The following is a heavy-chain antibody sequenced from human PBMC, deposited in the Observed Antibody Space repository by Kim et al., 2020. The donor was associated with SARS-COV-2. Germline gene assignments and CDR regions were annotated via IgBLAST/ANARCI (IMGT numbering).Heavy chain of an antibody. J-gene: IGHJ6*02. V-gene: IGHV3-48*02. CDR1: GFDFSRYS. CDR3: ARTNGLHYYFHGLDV. CDR2: ISSSAYNI. Sequence: GWSLRLSCAASGFDFSRYSMNWVRQAPGRGLEWVSYISSSAYNIYYADSVKGRFTISRDNAQNALYLQMNSLRDEDTAVYYCARTNGLHYYFHGLDVWGQGTTVTVSS.